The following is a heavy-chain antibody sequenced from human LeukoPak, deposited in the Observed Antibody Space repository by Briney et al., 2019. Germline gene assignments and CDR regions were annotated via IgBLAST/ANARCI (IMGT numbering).Heavy chain of an antibody. Sequence: GGSLRLSCAASGFTFSSYGMHWVRQAPGKGLEWVAFIRYDGSNKYYADSVKGRLTISRDNSKNTLYLQMNSLRAEDTAVYYCARGGSYYNEAFDIWGQGTMVTVSS. V-gene: IGHV3-30*02. CDR3: ARGGSYYNEAFDI. CDR1: GFTFSSYG. J-gene: IGHJ3*02. D-gene: IGHD1-26*01. CDR2: IRYDGSNK.